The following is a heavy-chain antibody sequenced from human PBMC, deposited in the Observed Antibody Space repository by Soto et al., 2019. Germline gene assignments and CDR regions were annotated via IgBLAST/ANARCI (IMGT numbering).Heavy chain of an antibody. Sequence: PSETLRLSCAAPGFTLSTYAISWVRQAPGKWLEWISSIGDGDSGDTTAYADSVKGRFTVSRDYPKNTLYLQMNSLRDEDTAVYYCAKGGTGTNLWPDPWGQGTLVTVSS. CDR2: IGDGDSGDTT. J-gene: IGHJ5*02. V-gene: IGHV3-23*01. CDR1: GFTLSTYA. CDR3: AKGGTGTNLWPDP. D-gene: IGHD1-7*01.